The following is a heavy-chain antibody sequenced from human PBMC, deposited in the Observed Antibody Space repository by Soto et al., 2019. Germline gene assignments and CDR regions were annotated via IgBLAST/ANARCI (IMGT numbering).Heavy chain of an antibody. CDR2: ISYDGTSE. Sequence: QVQLVESGGGVVQPGRSLRLSCAACGFTFSSNPIHWVRQAPGKGLEWVGSISYDGTSEDFADSLRGRFTLSRDNSKNMLWLQMNSLRSEDTAVYYCLRDYSGWFDFWGQATLVTVSS. CDR1: GFTFSSNP. D-gene: IGHD3-10*01. CDR3: LRDYSGWFDF. J-gene: IGHJ5*01. V-gene: IGHV3-30-3*01.